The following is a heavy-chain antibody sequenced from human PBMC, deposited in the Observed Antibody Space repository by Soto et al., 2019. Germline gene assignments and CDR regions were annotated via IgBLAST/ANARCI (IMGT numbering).Heavy chain of an antibody. Sequence: PGGSLRLSCAASGFTFSSCGMHWVRQAPGKGLEWVAVIWYDGSNKYYADSVKGRFTISRDNSKNTLYLQMNSLRAEDTAVYYCARDQSGSTVTTSGLTRRSLLYWGQGTLVTVSS. CDR2: IWYDGSNK. J-gene: IGHJ4*02. CDR3: ARDQSGSTVTTSGLTRRSLLY. V-gene: IGHV3-33*01. D-gene: IGHD4-17*01. CDR1: GFTFSSCG.